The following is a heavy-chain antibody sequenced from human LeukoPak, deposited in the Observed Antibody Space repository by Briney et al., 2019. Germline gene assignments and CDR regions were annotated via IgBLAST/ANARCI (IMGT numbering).Heavy chain of an antibody. J-gene: IGHJ4*02. CDR2: ISPSGGIT. V-gene: IGHV3-23*01. CDR1: GFTFSSHG. CDR3: AKEYTGTFSPFPSYFDN. D-gene: IGHD1-26*01. Sequence: GGTLRLSCGASGFTFSSHGMNWVRQAPGKGLEWVSGISPSGGITYYTDSVKGRFTISRDNSKNTVSLQMNSLRGEDTAVYYCAKEYTGTFSPFPSYFDNWGQGTLVTVSS.